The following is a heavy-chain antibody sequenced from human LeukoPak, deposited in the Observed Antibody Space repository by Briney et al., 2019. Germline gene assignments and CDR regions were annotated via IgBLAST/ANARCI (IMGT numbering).Heavy chain of an antibody. CDR2: IVVGSGNT. V-gene: IGHV1-58*01. Sequence: SVKVSCKASGFTFTSSAVQWVRQARGQRLEWIGWIVVGSGNTNYAQKFQERVTITRDMSTSTAYMELSSLRSEDTAVYYCAADLDVGIFGVVYGWFDPWGQGTLVTVSS. D-gene: IGHD3-3*01. CDR1: GFTFTSSA. CDR3: AADLDVGIFGVVYGWFDP. J-gene: IGHJ5*02.